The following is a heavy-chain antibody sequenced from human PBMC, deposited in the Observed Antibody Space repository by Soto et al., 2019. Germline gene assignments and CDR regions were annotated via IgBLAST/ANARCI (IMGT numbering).Heavy chain of an antibody. CDR1: GYTFTGYY. Sequence: ASVKVSCKASGYTFTGYYMHWVRQAPGQGLEWMGWINPNSGGTNYAQKFQGWVTMTRDTSISTAYMELSRLRSDDTAVYYCASGSYDFWSGYYSPDYYYYMDVWGKGTTVTVSS. CDR3: ASGSYDFWSGYYSPDYYYYMDV. D-gene: IGHD3-3*01. CDR2: INPNSGGT. V-gene: IGHV1-2*04. J-gene: IGHJ6*03.